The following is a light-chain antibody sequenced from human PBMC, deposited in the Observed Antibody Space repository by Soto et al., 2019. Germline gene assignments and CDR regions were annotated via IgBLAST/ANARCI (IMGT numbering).Light chain of an antibody. V-gene: IGLV2-14*01. CDR1: SSDVGSYNY. Sequence: QSALTQPASVSGSPGQSITISCTGTSSDVGSYNYVSWYQQHPGKAPKLMIYEVSNRPSGVSDRFSGSKSGNTASLTISGLQAEDEAYYYCSSYTSTATRVFGGGTKVTVL. CDR2: EVS. J-gene: IGLJ3*02. CDR3: SSYTSTATRV.